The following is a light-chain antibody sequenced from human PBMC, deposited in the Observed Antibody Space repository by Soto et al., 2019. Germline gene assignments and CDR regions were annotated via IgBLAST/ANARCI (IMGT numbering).Light chain of an antibody. CDR3: QQYGSSPPWT. V-gene: IGKV3-20*01. Sequence: EIVLTQSPGTLSLSPGERATLSCRASQSVPRSYLAWYQQKPGQAPRLLIYGTSSRATGIPDRFSGSGSGTDFTLTISRLEPEDFAVYYCQQYGSSPPWTFGQGTKVDIK. CDR1: QSVPRSY. CDR2: GTS. J-gene: IGKJ1*01.